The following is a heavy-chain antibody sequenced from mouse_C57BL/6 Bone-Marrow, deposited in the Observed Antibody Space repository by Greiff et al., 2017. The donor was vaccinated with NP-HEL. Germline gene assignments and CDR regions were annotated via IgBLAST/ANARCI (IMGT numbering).Heavy chain of an antibody. CDR2: IWSGGSN. V-gene: IGHV2-2*01. CDR3: ARIRGSSSYYFDY. CDR1: GFSLTSYG. D-gene: IGHD1-1*01. J-gene: IGHJ2*01. Sequence: VKLMESGPGLVQPSQSLSITCTVSGFSLTSYGVHWVRQSPGKGLEWLGVIWSGGSNDYNAAFITRLSISKDNAKSQVFFKMNSLQSDDTAIYYCARIRGSSSYYFDYWGQGTTLTVSS.